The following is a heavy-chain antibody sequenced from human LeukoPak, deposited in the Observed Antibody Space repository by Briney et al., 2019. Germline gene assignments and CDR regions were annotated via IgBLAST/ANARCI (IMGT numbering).Heavy chain of an antibody. J-gene: IGHJ4*02. CDR2: ISHTGHT. CDR1: GGSFTSYY. D-gene: IGHD6-25*01. CDR3: ARGPYSSDAGY. Sequence: SETLSLTCAVYGGSFTSYYWSWIRQPPGKGLEWIGEISHTGHTNYNPSLKSRVTMSVETSKNQLSLILISVTAADTAVYYCARGPYSSDAGYWGQGTLVTVSS. V-gene: IGHV4-34*01.